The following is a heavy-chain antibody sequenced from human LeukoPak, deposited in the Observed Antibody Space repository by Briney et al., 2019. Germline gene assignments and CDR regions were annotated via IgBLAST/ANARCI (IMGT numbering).Heavy chain of an antibody. CDR3: AKGGYYDFWSGYRGEEDYYMDV. D-gene: IGHD3-3*01. J-gene: IGHJ6*03. Sequence: GGSLRLSCAASGFTFDDYAMHCVRQAPGKGLEWVSLISWDGGSTYYADSVKGRFTISRDNSKNSLYPQMNSLRAEDTALYYCAKGGYYDFWSGYRGEEDYYMDVWGKGTKVTVSS. V-gene: IGHV3-43D*03. CDR1: GFTFDDYA. CDR2: ISWDGGST.